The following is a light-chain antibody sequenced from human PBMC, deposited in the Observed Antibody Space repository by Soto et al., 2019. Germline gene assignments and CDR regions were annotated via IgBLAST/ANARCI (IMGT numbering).Light chain of an antibody. CDR2: DVS. CDR1: SSVVGGYNY. J-gene: IGLJ1*01. Sequence: QSVLTQPRSVSGSPAQSVTISCTGTSSVVGGYNYVSWYQQHPGKAPKLMIYDVSKRPSGVPDRFSGSKSGNTASLTISGLQAEDEADYYCCSYAGSSSYVFGTGTKATVL. CDR3: CSYAGSSSYV. V-gene: IGLV2-11*01.